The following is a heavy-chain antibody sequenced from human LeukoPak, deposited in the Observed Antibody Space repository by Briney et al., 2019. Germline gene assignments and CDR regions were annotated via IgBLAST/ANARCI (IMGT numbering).Heavy chain of an antibody. D-gene: IGHD1-14*01. CDR1: GGSISSSSYY. V-gene: IGHV4-39*01. CDR2: IYYSGST. Sequence: PSETLSLTCSVSGGSISSSSYYWDWIRQPPGKGLEWIGNIYYSGSTYYNPSLKSRLTISVDTSKNQFSLKLTSVTAADTAVYYCARLNKPGWFDPWGQGTLVTVSS. J-gene: IGHJ5*02. CDR3: ARLNKPGWFDP.